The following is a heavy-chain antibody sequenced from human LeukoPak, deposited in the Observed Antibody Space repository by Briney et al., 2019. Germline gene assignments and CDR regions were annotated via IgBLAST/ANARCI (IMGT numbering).Heavy chain of an antibody. D-gene: IGHD3-22*01. J-gene: IGHJ3*02. Sequence: KGGESLKISCQGSGYSFTSYWIGWVRQMPGKGLEWMGIIYPGDSDTRYSPSFQGQVTISADKSISTAYLQWSSLKASDTAMYYCARRVVPYYDSSAPSYDAFDIWGQGTMVTVSS. V-gene: IGHV5-51*01. CDR1: GYSFTSYW. CDR3: ARRVVPYYDSSAPSYDAFDI. CDR2: IYPGDSDT.